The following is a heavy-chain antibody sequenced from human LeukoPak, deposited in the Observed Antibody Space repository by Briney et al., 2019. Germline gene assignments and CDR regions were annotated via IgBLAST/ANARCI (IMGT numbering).Heavy chain of an antibody. D-gene: IGHD3-9*01. V-gene: IGHV1-18*01. Sequence: ASVKVSCKASGYTFTSYGISWVRQAPGQGLEWMGWISAYNGNTNYAQKLQGRVTKTTDTSTSTAYMELRSLRSDDTAVYYCARDFGWLSLDDAFDIWGQGTMVTVSS. J-gene: IGHJ3*02. CDR1: GYTFTSYG. CDR3: ARDFGWLSLDDAFDI. CDR2: ISAYNGNT.